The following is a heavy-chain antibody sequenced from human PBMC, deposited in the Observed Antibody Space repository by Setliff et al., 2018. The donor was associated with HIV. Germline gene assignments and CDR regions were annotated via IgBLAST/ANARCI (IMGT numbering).Heavy chain of an antibody. V-gene: IGHV3-9*01. J-gene: IGHJ4*02. CDR2: ISWNGGGA. CDR3: AKDLWPRHYAGDPFDY. Sequence: HPGGSLRLSCASSGFTFDDYAMHWVRQAPGKGLEWVAGISWNGGGAAYAESVKGRFFISRDNAKKSLFLQMNSLRPEDTALYYCAKDLWPRHYAGDPFDYWGQGTLVTVSS. CDR1: GFTFDDYA. D-gene: IGHD4-17*01.